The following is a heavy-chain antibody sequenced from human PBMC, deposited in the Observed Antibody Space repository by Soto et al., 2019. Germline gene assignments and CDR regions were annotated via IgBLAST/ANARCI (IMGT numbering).Heavy chain of an antibody. CDR2: IWYDGSNK. J-gene: IGHJ4*02. CDR1: GFTFSSYG. CDR3: ARDSGGGATFFDY. V-gene: IGHV3-33*01. D-gene: IGHD3-16*01. Sequence: QVQLVESGGGVVQPGRSLRLSCAASGFTFSSYGMHWVRQAPGTGLEWVAVIWYDGSNKYYADSVKGRFTISRDNSKNTLYLQMNSLRAEDTAVYYCARDSGGGATFFDYWGQGTLVTVSS.